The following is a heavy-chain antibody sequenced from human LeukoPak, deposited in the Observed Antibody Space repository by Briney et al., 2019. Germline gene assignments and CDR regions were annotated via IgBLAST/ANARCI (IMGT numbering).Heavy chain of an antibody. CDR3: ARQWASGSYSLDY. J-gene: IGHJ4*02. CDR1: GASISSHY. CDR2: ISASGST. Sequence: SETLSLTCTVSGASISSHYWSWIRQSPGKGLEWIGYISASGSTSYDPSLKSRVTILRDTSKNQFSLQLTSVTAADTAVYYCARQWASGSYSLDYWGQGTLVTVSS. D-gene: IGHD1-26*01. V-gene: IGHV4-59*08.